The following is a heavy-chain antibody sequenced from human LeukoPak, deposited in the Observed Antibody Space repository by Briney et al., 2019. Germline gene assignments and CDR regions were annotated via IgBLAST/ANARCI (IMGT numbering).Heavy chain of an antibody. CDR2: IWNDGSNK. CDR1: GFTFSHYG. CDR3: AKDAQRGFDYSNSLES. D-gene: IGHD4-11*01. J-gene: IGHJ5*01. V-gene: IGHV3-33*06. Sequence: PGGSLRLSCATSGFTFSHYGMHWVRQAPGKGLEWVAVIWNDGSNKYYGDPVKGRFTISRDNSKNTLYLQMNSLRVEDTAVYYCAKDAQRGFDYSNSLESWGQGTLATVSS.